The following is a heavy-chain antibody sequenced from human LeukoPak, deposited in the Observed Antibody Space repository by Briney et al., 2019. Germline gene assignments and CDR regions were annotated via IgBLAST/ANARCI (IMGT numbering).Heavy chain of an antibody. V-gene: IGHV4-39*07. J-gene: IGHJ4*02. D-gene: IGHD2-15*01. Sequence: SETLSLTCTVSGDSISGSGCYWAWIRQSPRKGLEWIASIHSGGTTYYNPSFQSRVTISVDTSNNQFSLRLSSVTAADTAVYYCAGRGGLVVVRPSLPRYYFDYWGQGTLVTVSS. CDR3: AGRGGLVVVRPSLPRYYFDY. CDR2: IHSGGTT. CDR1: GDSISGSGCY.